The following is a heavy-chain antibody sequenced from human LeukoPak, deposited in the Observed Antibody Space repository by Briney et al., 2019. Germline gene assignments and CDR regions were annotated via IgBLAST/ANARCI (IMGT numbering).Heavy chain of an antibody. CDR1: GFTFSNAW. CDR2: IKSKADGGTT. Sequence: MTGGSLRLSCAASGFTFSNAWMSWVRQAPGKGLEWVGRIKSKADGGTTDYAAPVKGRFTMSRDDSKNTLYLQMDSLKTEDTVVYYCTTASYYDFWSCYYRNPIPPFDYWGQGILVTVSS. CDR3: TTASYYDFWSCYYRNPIPPFDY. V-gene: IGHV3-15*01. J-gene: IGHJ4*02. D-gene: IGHD3-3*01.